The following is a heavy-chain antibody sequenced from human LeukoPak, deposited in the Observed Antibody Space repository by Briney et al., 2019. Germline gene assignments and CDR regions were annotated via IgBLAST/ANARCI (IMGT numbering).Heavy chain of an antibody. CDR1: GYTFASYG. J-gene: IGHJ6*02. D-gene: IGHD1-1*01. Sequence: ASVKVSCKASGYTFASYGISWVRQAPGQGLEWIGCISAYNGNTNYAQKFQDRVTLTTDTSATTVYMELTSLRSDDTAIYYCARDGTEDVRRSSQFYVKYNYNGMDVWGQGTMVTVSS. CDR2: ISAYNGNT. V-gene: IGHV1-18*01. CDR3: ARDGTEDVRRSSQFYVKYNYNGMDV.